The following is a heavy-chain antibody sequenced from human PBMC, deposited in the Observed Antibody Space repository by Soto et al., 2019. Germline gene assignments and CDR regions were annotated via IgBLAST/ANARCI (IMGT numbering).Heavy chain of an antibody. CDR3: AREGYYSGSGTYSPPRYYGMDV. CDR1: GYTFSNYG. Sequence: QVQLVQSGAEVRKPGASVKVSCKASGYTFSNYGLSWVRQAPGQGLEWMGWISDYNGNTHYAQKCRGRLIMPPDTSTRTAYVGLRSRTSDDTAVYFCAREGYYSGSGTYSPPRYYGMDVWGQGTTVTVSS. D-gene: IGHD3-10*01. CDR2: ISDYNGNT. V-gene: IGHV1-18*01. J-gene: IGHJ6*02.